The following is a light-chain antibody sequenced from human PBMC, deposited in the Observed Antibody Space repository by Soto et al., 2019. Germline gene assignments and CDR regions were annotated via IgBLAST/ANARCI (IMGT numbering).Light chain of an antibody. Sequence: EIVLTQSPGTLSLSPGERATLSCRASHIVSSSYLAWYQQRPGQAPRLLIYGTSSRATGIPDRFSGSGSGTDFTLTISSLEPEDFAVDYCQQYGSTPQTCGQGTKVEIK. CDR3: QQYGSTPQT. V-gene: IGKV3-20*01. CDR2: GTS. J-gene: IGKJ1*01. CDR1: HIVSSSY.